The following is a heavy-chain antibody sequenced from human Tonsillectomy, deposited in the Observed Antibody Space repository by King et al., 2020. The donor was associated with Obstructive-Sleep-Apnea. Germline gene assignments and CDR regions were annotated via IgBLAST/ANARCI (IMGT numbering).Heavy chain of an antibody. J-gene: IGHJ4*02. D-gene: IGHD6-13*01. CDR3: AKEVRSGIAADGAGY. V-gene: IGHV4-39*07. CDR1: GGSISNSNYY. CDR2: IYYNEAT. Sequence: QLQESGPGLVMPSETLSLTCSVSGGSISNSNYYWGWIRQPPGKGLEWIGTIYYNEATQYNPSLKSRVTISVDTSKSQFSLRLNSVTATDTAVYYCAKEVRSGIAADGAGYWGQGTLVTVSS.